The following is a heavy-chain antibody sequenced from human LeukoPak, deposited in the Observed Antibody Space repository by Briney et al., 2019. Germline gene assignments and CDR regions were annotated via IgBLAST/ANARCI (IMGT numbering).Heavy chain of an antibody. J-gene: IGHJ4*02. CDR3: AKNVGATTPRGIDY. CDR2: ISGSGGST. Sequence: GGSLRLSCAASGFTFSSYGMSWVRQAPGKGLEWVSAISGSGGSTYYADSVKGRFTISRDNSKNTLYLQMNSLRAEDTAVYYCAKNVGATTPRGIDYWGQGTLVTVSS. V-gene: IGHV3-23*01. D-gene: IGHD1-26*01. CDR1: GFTFSSYG.